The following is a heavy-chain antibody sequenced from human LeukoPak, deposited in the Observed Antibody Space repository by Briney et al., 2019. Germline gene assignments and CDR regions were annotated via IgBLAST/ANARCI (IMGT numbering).Heavy chain of an antibody. CDR2: SNPNSGVT. V-gene: IGHV1-2*02. J-gene: IGHJ6*03. CDR3: ARESLEWLYYYYMDV. D-gene: IGHD3-3*01. CDR1: GYTFTGYY. Sequence: ASVKVSCKASGYTFTGYYMHWVRQAPGQGLEGRGWSNPNSGVTNYAQKFQGRVTMTRDTSISTAYMALSRLRSDDTAVYYCARESLEWLYYYYMDVWGKGTTVTVSS.